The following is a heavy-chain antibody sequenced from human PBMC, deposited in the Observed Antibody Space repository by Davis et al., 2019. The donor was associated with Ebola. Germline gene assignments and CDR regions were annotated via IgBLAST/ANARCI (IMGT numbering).Heavy chain of an antibody. D-gene: IGHD2-2*02. CDR1: GFTFSSYS. V-gene: IGHV3-48*01. CDR3: ARGYCSSTSCYTGDYYMDV. CDR2: ISSSSSTI. Sequence: GESLKISCAASGFTFSSYSMNWVRQAPGKGLEWVSYISSSSSTIYYADSVKGRFTISRDNAKNSLYLQMNSLRAGDTAVYYCARGYCSSTSCYTGDYYMDVWGKGTTVTVSS. J-gene: IGHJ6*03.